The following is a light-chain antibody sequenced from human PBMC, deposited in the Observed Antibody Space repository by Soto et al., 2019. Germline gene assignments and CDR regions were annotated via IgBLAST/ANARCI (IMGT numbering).Light chain of an antibody. J-gene: IGKJ1*01. CDR1: QTVSSTQ. Sequence: EIVLTQSPGTLSLSPGEAAALYCRASQTVSSTQLAWYQHKPGQAPRLVIHDATNRATGIPDRFSGSGSGTDFTLTISRLEPEDFAVYDCQQYAFSPMSFGQGTKVE. V-gene: IGKV3-20*01. CDR2: DAT. CDR3: QQYAFSPMS.